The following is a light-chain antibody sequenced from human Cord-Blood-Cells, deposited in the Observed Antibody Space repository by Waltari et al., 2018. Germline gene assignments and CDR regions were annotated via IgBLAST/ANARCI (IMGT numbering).Light chain of an antibody. Sequence: DIVMTQSPDPLAVFLGARATINCKSTQSVLYSSNNKNYLAWYQQKPGQPPKLLIYWASTRESGVPDRFSSSGSGTDFTLTISSLQAEDVAVYYCQQYYSTPYTFGQGTKLEIK. V-gene: IGKV4-1*01. CDR1: QSVLYSSNNKNY. J-gene: IGKJ2*01. CDR2: WAS. CDR3: QQYYSTPYT.